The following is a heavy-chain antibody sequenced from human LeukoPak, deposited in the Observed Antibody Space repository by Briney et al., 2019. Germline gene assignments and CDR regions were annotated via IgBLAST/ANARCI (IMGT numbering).Heavy chain of an antibody. D-gene: IGHD5-18*01. Sequence: GGSLRLSCAASGFTFSSYGMHWVRQAPGKGLEWVAVISYDGSNKYYADSVKGRFTISRDNAKTSLYLQMNSLRAEDTAVYYCARDLSGVAGYTYGRGIDYWGQGTLVTVSS. CDR1: GFTFSSYG. J-gene: IGHJ4*02. V-gene: IGHV3-30*03. CDR2: ISYDGSNK. CDR3: ARDLSGVAGYTYGRGIDY.